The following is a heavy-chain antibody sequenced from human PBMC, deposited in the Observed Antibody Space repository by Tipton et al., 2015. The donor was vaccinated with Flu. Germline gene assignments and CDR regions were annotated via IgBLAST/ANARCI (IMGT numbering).Heavy chain of an antibody. Sequence: GSLRLSCAGSGFTFRSFSMNWVRQAPGKGLEWVSSISTSSSYIYYADSVKGRLTISRDNAKDSVFLQMDSLRAEDTAVYYCARDPSGANKPFDYWGQGTLVTVSS. CDR1: GFTFRSFS. V-gene: IGHV3-21*01. CDR3: ARDPSGANKPFDY. J-gene: IGHJ4*02. CDR2: ISTSSSYI. D-gene: IGHD4/OR15-4a*01.